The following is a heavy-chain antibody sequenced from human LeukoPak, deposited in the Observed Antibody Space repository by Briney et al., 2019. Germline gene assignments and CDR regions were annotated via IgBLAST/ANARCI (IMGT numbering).Heavy chain of an antibody. CDR2: ISAYNGNT. D-gene: IGHD3-22*01. CDR3: ASHSQHSSGYYYWFDP. Sequence: ASVKVSCKASGYTFTSYGISWVRQAPGQGLEWMGWISAYNGNTNYAQKLQGRVTMTTDTSTSTAYMELRSLRSDDTAVYYCASHSQHSSGYYYWFDPWGQGILVTVSS. CDR1: GYTFTSYG. V-gene: IGHV1-18*01. J-gene: IGHJ5*02.